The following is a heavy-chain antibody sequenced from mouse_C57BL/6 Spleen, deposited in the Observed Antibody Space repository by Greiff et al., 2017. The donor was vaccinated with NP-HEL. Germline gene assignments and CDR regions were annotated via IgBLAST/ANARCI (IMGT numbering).Heavy chain of an antibody. CDR3: ARVAY. CDR1: GYTFTSYW. V-gene: IGHV1-59*01. CDR2: IDPSDSYT. J-gene: IGHJ3*01. Sequence: VQLQQSGAELVRPGTSVKLSCKASGYTFTSYWMHWVKQRPGQGLEWIGVIDPSDSYTNYNQKFKGKATLTVDTSSSTAYMQLGSLTSEDSAVYYCARVAYWGQGTLVTVSA.